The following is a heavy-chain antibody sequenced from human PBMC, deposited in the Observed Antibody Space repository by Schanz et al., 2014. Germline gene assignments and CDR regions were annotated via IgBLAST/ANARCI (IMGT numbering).Heavy chain of an antibody. CDR2: ISGSGDNT. CDR3: AKDFTGSGIFFNS. D-gene: IGHD3-10*01. Sequence: EVQLVESGGGLVQPGGSLRLSCAASGLTFSNHAISWVRQAPGKGLEWVSAISGSGDNTFYADSVRGRFTISRDNSRNTLYLQMNSLRAEDTAVYYCAKDFTGSGIFFNSWGQGTLVSVSS. V-gene: IGHV3-23*04. J-gene: IGHJ5*01. CDR1: GLTFSNHA.